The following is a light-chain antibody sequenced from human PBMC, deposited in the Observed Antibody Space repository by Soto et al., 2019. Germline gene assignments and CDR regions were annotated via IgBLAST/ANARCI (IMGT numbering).Light chain of an antibody. CDR2: SNN. J-gene: IGLJ3*02. Sequence: SVLTQPPSASVTPGQRVTISCSGSSSNIGSNTVNWYQQLPGTAPKLLIYSNNQRPSGVPDRFSGSKSGTSASLAISGLQSEDEADYYCAAWDDSLNGWVFGGGTKLTVL. CDR3: AAWDDSLNGWV. V-gene: IGLV1-44*01. CDR1: SSNIGSNT.